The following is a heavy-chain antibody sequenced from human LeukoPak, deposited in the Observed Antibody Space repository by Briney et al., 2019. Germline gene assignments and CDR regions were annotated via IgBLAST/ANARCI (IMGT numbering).Heavy chain of an antibody. CDR1: GFTFGDSS. CDR2: VRSKANYYAT. D-gene: IGHD7-27*01. J-gene: IGHJ4*02. Sequence: GGSLRLSCAASGFTFGDSSIHWVRQASGEGLEWVGRVRSKANYYATAYAASVKGRFIISRDESKNTAYLQMNSLKIEDAAVYYCKGRGLTGDRYRDYWGQGTLVTVSS. V-gene: IGHV3-73*01. CDR3: KGRGLTGDRYRDY.